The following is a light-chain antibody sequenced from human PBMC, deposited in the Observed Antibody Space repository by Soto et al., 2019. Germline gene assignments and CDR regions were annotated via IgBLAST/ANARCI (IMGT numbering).Light chain of an antibody. Sequence: DIQLTQSPSSLSASVGDRVTISCRASQDIRNFLAWYQQKPGKPPKVLIYAASTLQSGVPSRFSGSGSGTDFTLTITSLQPEDVATYYCQKHNGVPLITFGPGTKV. V-gene: IGKV1-27*01. CDR2: AAS. CDR1: QDIRNF. J-gene: IGKJ3*01. CDR3: QKHNGVPLIT.